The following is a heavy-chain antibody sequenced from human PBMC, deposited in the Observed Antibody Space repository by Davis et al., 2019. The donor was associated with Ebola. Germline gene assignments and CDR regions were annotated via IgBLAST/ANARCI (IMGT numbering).Heavy chain of an antibody. J-gene: IGHJ5*02. CDR2: IGVVGDT. CDR3: ARGHIAVPGTGNWFDP. V-gene: IGHV3-13*01. D-gene: IGHD6-19*01. Sequence: GGSLRLSCAASGFTFSSYDMHWVRQATGKGLEWVSTIGVVGDTYYPGSVKGRFTISRENVKNSLYLQMNSLRAGDTAVYYCARGHIAVPGTGNWFDPWGQGTLVTVSS. CDR1: GFTFSSYD.